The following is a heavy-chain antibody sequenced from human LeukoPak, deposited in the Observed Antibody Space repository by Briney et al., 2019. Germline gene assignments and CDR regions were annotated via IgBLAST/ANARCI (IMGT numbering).Heavy chain of an antibody. CDR2: IIPIFGTA. CDR3: AKDETSYVDKILSSAMDV. Sequence: SVKVSCKASGGTFSSYAISWVRQAPGQGLEWMGGIIPIFGTANYAQKFQGRVTITADESTSTAYMELSSLRSEDTAVYYCAKDETSYVDKILSSAMDVWGQGTTVTVSS. J-gene: IGHJ6*02. D-gene: IGHD1-26*01. CDR1: GGTFSSYA. V-gene: IGHV1-69*13.